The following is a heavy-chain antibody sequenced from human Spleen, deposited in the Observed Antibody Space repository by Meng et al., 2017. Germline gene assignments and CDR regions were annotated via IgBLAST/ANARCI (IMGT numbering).Heavy chain of an antibody. Sequence: QVRRGQEGAEVKKPGASVKVSCKASGSTFPDYWLHWVRRAPGQGLEWMGRINPKSGDTHYAQRFQGRVTMTGDTSISTAYMELSGLRSDDTAMYYCARDEDISAAGKLFGDYWGQGTLVTVSS. J-gene: IGHJ4*02. CDR1: GSTFPDYW. CDR3: ARDEDISAAGKLFGDY. CDR2: INPKSGDT. V-gene: IGHV1-2*06. D-gene: IGHD6-13*01.